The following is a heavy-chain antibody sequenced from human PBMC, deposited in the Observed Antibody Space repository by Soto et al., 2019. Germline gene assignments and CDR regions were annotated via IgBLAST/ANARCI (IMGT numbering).Heavy chain of an antibody. J-gene: IGHJ4*02. CDR1: GFTFEDYA. CDR2: ISWNSGKI. D-gene: IGHD6-13*01. V-gene: IGHV3-9*01. Sequence: EVQLVESGGGLVQPGRSLKVFCGASGFTFEDYAMHWVRQPPGKGLEWVSSISWNSGKIAYADSVKGRFTISRDNAKKSLRLQMRSLTTEDTAFYYCVKGNIESIQAAGYFDSWGQGVQVTVSS. CDR3: VKGNIESIQAAGYFDS.